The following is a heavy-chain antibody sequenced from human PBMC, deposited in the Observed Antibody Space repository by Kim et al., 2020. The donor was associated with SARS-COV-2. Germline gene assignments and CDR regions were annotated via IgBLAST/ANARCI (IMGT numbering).Heavy chain of an antibody. Sequence: GGSLRLSCAASGFTFINNAMSWLRQAPGRGLEWVSAISGNGGLTYYADSVKGRFTISRDNSKNMLYLQMSTLRAEDTAVYYCARELLGDNGGISGFTYWG. CDR3: ARELLGDNGGISGFTY. CDR2: ISGNGGLT. V-gene: IGHV3-23*01. J-gene: IGHJ4*01. CDR1: GFTFINNA. D-gene: IGHD4-17*01.